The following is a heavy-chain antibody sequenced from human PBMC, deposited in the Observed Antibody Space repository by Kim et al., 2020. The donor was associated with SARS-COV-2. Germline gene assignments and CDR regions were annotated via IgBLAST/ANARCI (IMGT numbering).Heavy chain of an antibody. CDR1: GYSFTRHA. J-gene: IGHJ4*02. Sequence: ASVKVSCKASGYSFTRHAMNWVRQAPGQGLEWMGWINTNTGNPTYAQGFTGRFVFSLDTYVSTAYLQISSLKAEDTAVYYCARVQSFYYDRSGYNYWGQGTLVTVSS. CDR3: ARVQSFYYDRSGYNY. CDR2: INTNTGNP. D-gene: IGHD3-22*01. V-gene: IGHV7-4-1*02.